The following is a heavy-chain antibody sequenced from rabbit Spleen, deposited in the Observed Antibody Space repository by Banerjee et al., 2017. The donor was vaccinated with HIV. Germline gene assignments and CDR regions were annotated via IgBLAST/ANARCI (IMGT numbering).Heavy chain of an antibody. V-gene: IGHV1S45*01. J-gene: IGHJ4*01. CDR1: GFDFSSNYY. Sequence: QEKLVESGGGLVQPEGSLTLTCKASGFDFSSNYYISWVRQAPGKGLEWIGYIGTGDDSTGYTSWAKGRFTISKTSSTTVTLQMTSLTAADTATYFCARDSYAASGVWNLWGPGTLVTVS. CDR3: ARDSYAASGVWNL. CDR2: IGTGDDST. D-gene: IGHD4-2*01.